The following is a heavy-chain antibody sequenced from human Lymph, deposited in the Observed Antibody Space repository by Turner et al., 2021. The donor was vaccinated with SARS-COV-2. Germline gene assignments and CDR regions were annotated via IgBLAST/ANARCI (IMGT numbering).Heavy chain of an antibody. CDR3: AKNEMAMIVVVITLFDY. D-gene: IGHD3-22*01. J-gene: IGHJ4*02. V-gene: IGHV3-23*01. Sequence: EVQLLESGGGLVQPGGSLRLTCAAFGFIFSSYAMSWVPQAPGKGLEWVVAISGSGGSTYYADSVKGRFTISRDNSKNTLYLQMNSLRAEDTAVYYCAKNEMAMIVVVITLFDYWGQGTLVTVSS. CDR2: ISGSGGST. CDR1: GFIFSSYA.